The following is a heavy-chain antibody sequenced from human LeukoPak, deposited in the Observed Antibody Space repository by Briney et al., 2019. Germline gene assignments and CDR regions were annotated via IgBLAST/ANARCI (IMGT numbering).Heavy chain of an antibody. CDR1: GFNFDDYA. CDR3: ARESDSSGWYDY. Sequence: PGGSLILSCAAPGFNFDDYAIHWVRQAPGKGLEWVSLISGDGSSTFYADSVRGRFTISRDNSKNSLYLQMSSLRSEDTALYFCARESDSSGWYDYWGQGTLVNVSS. CDR2: ISGDGSST. D-gene: IGHD6-19*01. J-gene: IGHJ4*02. V-gene: IGHV3-43*02.